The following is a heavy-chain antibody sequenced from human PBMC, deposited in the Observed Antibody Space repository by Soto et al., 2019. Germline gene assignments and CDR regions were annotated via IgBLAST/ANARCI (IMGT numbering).Heavy chain of an antibody. CDR2: INTGNGIT. D-gene: IGHD2-2*01. Sequence: ASVKVSCKTSGCAFTSYAMHWVRRAPGKRLEWMGWINTGNGITEYSQNFQGRVTITSDTSASTAYVDLSSLTSEDTAVYFCARGYCTSAKCYAFDFWGQGTPVTVSS. V-gene: IGHV1-3*04. J-gene: IGHJ4*02. CDR1: GCAFTSYA. CDR3: ARGYCTSAKCYAFDF.